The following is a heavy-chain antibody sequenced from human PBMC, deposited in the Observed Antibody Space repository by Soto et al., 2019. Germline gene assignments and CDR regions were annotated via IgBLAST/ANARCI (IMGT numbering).Heavy chain of an antibody. D-gene: IGHD3-16*01. CDR2: INAYNGNT. V-gene: IGHV1-18*01. CDR1: GYSFTRYG. CDR3: AMVDVYVTPSPQDV. Sequence: QVQLVQSGAEVKNPGASVKVSCKASGYSFTRYGIGWARQAPGQGLEWMGRINAYNGNTNYAQNLQGRLTLTTDTSTTPAYMELRSLRSNDTAIYYCAMVDVYVTPSPQDVWGQGTTVTVSS. J-gene: IGHJ6*02.